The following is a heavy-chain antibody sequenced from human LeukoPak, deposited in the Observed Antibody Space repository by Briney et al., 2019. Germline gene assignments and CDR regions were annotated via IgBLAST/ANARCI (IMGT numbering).Heavy chain of an antibody. Sequence: ASVTVSCKASGYTFTSYGISWVRQAPGQGLEWMGWISAYNGNTNYAQKLQGRVTMTTDTSTSTAYMELRSLRSDDTAVYYCARDRILSGYCSGGSCYIYYFDYWGQGTLVTVSS. V-gene: IGHV1-18*01. CDR2: ISAYNGNT. CDR1: GYTFTSYG. CDR3: ARDRILSGYCSGGSCYIYYFDY. D-gene: IGHD2-15*01. J-gene: IGHJ4*02.